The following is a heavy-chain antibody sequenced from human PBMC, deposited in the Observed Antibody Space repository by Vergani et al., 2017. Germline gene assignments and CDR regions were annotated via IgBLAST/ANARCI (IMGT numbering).Heavy chain of an antibody. Sequence: QVQLVQSGAEVKKPGSSVKVSCKASGGTFSSYAISWVRQAPGQGLEWMGGIIPIFGTANYAQKFQGRVTITADESTSTAYMELSSLRSEDTAVYYWARDLRHYYDSSGYYGGDAFDIWGQGTMVTVSS. CDR1: GGTFSSYA. CDR3: ARDLRHYYDSSGYYGGDAFDI. V-gene: IGHV1-69*01. J-gene: IGHJ3*02. D-gene: IGHD3-22*01. CDR2: IIPIFGTA.